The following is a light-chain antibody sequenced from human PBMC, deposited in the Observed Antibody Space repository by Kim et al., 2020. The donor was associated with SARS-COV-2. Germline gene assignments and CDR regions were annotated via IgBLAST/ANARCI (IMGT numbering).Light chain of an antibody. CDR3: GTWDSSLIAWV. V-gene: IGLV1-51*01. CDR1: SSNIVNNY. CDR2: DNN. Sequence: GQKVTISCSGSSSNIVNNYVSWYQQLPGTAPKLLIYDNNRRPSGIPDRFSGSKSGTSATLGITGLQTGDEADYYCGTWDSSLIAWVFGGGTQLTVL. J-gene: IGLJ3*02.